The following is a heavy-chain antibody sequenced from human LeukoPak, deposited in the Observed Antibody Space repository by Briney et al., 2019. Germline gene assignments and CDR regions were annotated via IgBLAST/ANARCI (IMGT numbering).Heavy chain of an antibody. V-gene: IGHV3-23*01. D-gene: IGHD7-27*01. CDR2: ISGSGGST. CDR3: ASELGTFDAFDI. Sequence: PGGSLRLSCAASGFTFSSYAMSWVRQAPGKGLEWVSAISGSGGSTYYADSVKGRFTISRDNAKNSLYLQMNSLRAEDTAVYYCASELGTFDAFDIWGQGTMVTVSS. J-gene: IGHJ3*02. CDR1: GFTFSSYA.